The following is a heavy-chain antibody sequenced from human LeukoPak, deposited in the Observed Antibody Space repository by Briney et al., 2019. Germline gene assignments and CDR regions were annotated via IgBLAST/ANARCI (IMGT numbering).Heavy chain of an antibody. J-gene: IGHJ3*02. CDR1: GFTFSSYG. CDR3: AKGGRWLQFDAFDI. D-gene: IGHD5-24*01. CDR2: IRYDGSNK. Sequence: GGSLRLSCAASGFTFSSYGMHWLRQAPGKGLEWVAFIRYDGSNKYYGDSVKGRFTISRDNSKNTLYLQMNSLRAEDTAVYYCAKGGRWLQFDAFDIWGKGTMVTVSS. V-gene: IGHV3-30*02.